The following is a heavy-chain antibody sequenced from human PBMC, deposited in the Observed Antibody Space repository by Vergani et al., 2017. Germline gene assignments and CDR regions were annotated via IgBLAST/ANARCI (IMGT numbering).Heavy chain of an antibody. V-gene: IGHV4-38-2*01. D-gene: IGHD3-22*01. J-gene: IGHJ4*02. CDR3: ARHYELSMIAFDY. CDR1: GYSISSGYY. Sequence: QVQLQESGPGLVKPSETLSLTCAVSGYSISSGYYCCWLLQPPGKGLEWIGSIYHSGSTYYNPALKSRVTRSVDTTKNQFSLKLGSVTAADTAVYYCARHYELSMIAFDYGGKGSLVTGSS. CDR2: IYHSGST.